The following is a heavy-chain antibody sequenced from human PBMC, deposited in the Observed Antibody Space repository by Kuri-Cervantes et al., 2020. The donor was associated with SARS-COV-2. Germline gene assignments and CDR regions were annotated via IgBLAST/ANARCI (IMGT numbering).Heavy chain of an antibody. V-gene: IGHV1-18*04. J-gene: IGHJ6*02. CDR2: IGTYNANA. CDR3: AGGFDYGDYPYYYGMDV. Sequence: ASVKVSCKASGYTFTTYGITWVRQAPGQGLEWMGWIGTYNANADYSQKLQGRVTVTTDTSTSIAYKELRSLRSDDTAIYYCAGGFDYGDYPYYYGMDVWGQGTTVTVSS. CDR1: GYTFTTYG. D-gene: IGHD4-17*01.